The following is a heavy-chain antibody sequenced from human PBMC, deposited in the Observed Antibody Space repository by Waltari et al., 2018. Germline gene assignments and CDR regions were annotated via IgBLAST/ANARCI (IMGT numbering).Heavy chain of an antibody. D-gene: IGHD2-2*01. CDR2: IIPIFGTA. Sequence: QVQLVQSGAEVKKPGSSVKVSCKASGGTFSSYAISWLRQAPGQGIGWMGRIIPIFGTANYAQKFQGRVTITADKSTSTAYMELSSLRSEDTAVYYCARDTSYCSSTSCPTVDAFDIWGQGTMVTVSS. V-gene: IGHV1-69*08. CDR1: GGTFSSYA. CDR3: ARDTSYCSSTSCPTVDAFDI. J-gene: IGHJ3*02.